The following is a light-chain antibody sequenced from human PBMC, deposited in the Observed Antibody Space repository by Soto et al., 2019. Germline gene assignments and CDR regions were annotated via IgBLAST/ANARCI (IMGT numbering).Light chain of an antibody. CDR2: KAS. J-gene: IGKJ3*01. V-gene: IGKV1-5*03. CDR1: QSISSW. CDR3: QQSFT. Sequence: DIQLTQSPSTLSASVGDRVTITCRASQSISSWLAWYQQKPGKAPKLLIYKASSLESGVPSRFSGSGSGTEFTLTISSLQPDDFATYYCQQSFTCGPGTKVDSK.